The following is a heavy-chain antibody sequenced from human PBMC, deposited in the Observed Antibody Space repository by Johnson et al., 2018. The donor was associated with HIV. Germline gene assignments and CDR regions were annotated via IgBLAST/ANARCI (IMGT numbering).Heavy chain of an antibody. J-gene: IGHJ3*02. CDR2: ISSSGNSV. CDR1: GLRFDSYS. Sequence: MLLVESGGGLVQPGGSLRLSCKASGLRFDSYSRSWVRPAPGTGLEWVSYISSSGNSVYYADSVKGRFSISRDNAKHSLYLQMNSLRAEDTAVYYCARDRGYWDAFDIWGQGTMVTVSS. V-gene: IGHV3-48*04. CDR3: ARDRGYWDAFDI. D-gene: IGHD3-22*01.